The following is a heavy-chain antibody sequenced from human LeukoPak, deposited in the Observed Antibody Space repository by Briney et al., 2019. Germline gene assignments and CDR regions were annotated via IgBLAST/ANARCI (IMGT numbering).Heavy chain of an antibody. J-gene: IGHJ4*02. CDR3: ARLSQTPDYYSNGGYYYLGY. CDR2: MNPNTGRT. D-gene: IGHD3-22*01. Sequence: ASVKVSCKASRYTFTSYDINWVREAAGQRLEWMGWMNPNTGRTGFAQRFQGRLTMTRDASIGTAYMELSSLRSEDTAAYYCARLSQTPDYYSNGGYYYLGYWGQGTPVTVSS. V-gene: IGHV1-8*01. CDR1: RYTFTSYD.